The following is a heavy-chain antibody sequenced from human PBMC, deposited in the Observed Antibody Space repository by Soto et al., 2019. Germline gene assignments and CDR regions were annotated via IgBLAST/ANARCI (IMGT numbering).Heavy chain of an antibody. CDR2: IYYTGTT. CDR1: GVSISRGKSY. V-gene: IGHV4-31*03. CDR3: AGDRGYGEFDS. J-gene: IGHJ5*01. Sequence: PSETLSLTCTVSGVSISRGKSYWSWIRQYPGKGLECIGYIYYTGTTYYSPSLKSRVTISLDTSKNQFSLNLSSVTAADTAIYFFAGDRGYGEFDSLCLETLLTISS. D-gene: IGHD4-17*01.